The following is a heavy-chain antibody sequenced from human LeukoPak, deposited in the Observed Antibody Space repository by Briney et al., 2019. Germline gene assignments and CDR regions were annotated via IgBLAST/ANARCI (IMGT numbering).Heavy chain of an antibody. V-gene: IGHV1-8*01. CDR2: MNPNSGNT. CDR1: GYTFIRYD. CDR3: ARVGTPYYFDY. Sequence: ASVKVSCKASGYTFIRYDINWVRQATGQGLEWMGWMNPNSGNTGYAQKFQGRVTMTRNTSISTAYMELSSLRSEDTAVYYCARVGTPYYFDYWGQGTLVTVSS. J-gene: IGHJ4*02. D-gene: IGHD6-13*01.